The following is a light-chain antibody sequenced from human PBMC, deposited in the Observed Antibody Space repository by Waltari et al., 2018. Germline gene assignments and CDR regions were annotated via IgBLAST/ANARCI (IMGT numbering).Light chain of an antibody. CDR1: QSIGSY. CDR3: QNHERLPAV. V-gene: IGKV3-20*01. Sequence: EIVLTQXPGTLSLSTGERATLSCRASQSIGSYLVWYQQKPGQAPRLLIYGASSRAAGIPDRFSGSGSGTDFSLTISRLEPEDFAVYYCQNHERLPAVFGQGTKVEIK. J-gene: IGKJ1*01. CDR2: GAS.